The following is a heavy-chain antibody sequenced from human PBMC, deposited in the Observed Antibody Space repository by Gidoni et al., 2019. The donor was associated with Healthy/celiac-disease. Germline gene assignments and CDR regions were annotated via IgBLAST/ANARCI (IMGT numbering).Heavy chain of an antibody. Sequence: EVQLVESGGGLVQPGGSLRLSSAASGFTFSRYWMSWVRQAPGKGLEWVANIKQDGSEKYYVDSVKGRFTISRDNAKNSLYLQMNSLRAEDTAVYYCARVAPVSPSTGPIDYWGQGTLVTVSS. CDR2: IKQDGSEK. J-gene: IGHJ4*02. D-gene: IGHD4-4*01. V-gene: IGHV3-7*05. CDR3: ARVAPVSPSTGPIDY. CDR1: GFTFSRYW.